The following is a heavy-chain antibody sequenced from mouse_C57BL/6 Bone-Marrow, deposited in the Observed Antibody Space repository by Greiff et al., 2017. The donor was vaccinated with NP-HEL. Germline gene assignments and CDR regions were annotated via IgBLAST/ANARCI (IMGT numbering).Heavy chain of an antibody. CDR3: ASFITTVVATDWYFDV. J-gene: IGHJ1*03. CDR2: INPSSGYT. CDR1: GYTFTSYT. Sequence: QVQLQQSGAELARPGASVKMSCKASGYTFTSYTMHWVKQRPGQGLEWIGYINPSSGYTKYNQKFKDKATLTADKSSSTAYMQLSSLTSEDSAGYYCASFITTVVATDWYFDVWGTGTTVTVSS. D-gene: IGHD1-1*01. V-gene: IGHV1-4*01.